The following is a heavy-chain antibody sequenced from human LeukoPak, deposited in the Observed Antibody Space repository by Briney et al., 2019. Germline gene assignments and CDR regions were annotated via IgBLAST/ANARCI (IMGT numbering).Heavy chain of an antibody. CDR3: ARVMVRGVIIKAHAFDI. CDR2: IYSDNT. D-gene: IGHD3-10*01. CDR1: GFTFSDYY. Sequence: PGGSLRLSCAASGFTFSDYYMSWIRQAPGRGLEWVSFIYSDNTHYSDSVKGRFTISRDNSKNTLYLQMNSLRAEDTAVYYCARVMVRGVIIKAHAFDIWGQGTMVTVSS. J-gene: IGHJ3*02. V-gene: IGHV3-53*01.